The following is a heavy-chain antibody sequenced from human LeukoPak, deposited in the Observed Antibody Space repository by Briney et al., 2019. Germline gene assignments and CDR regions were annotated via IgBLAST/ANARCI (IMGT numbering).Heavy chain of an antibody. J-gene: IGHJ5*02. CDR3: AREKTRSVFSNWFDP. CDR1: GYTFTSYG. V-gene: IGHV1-69*13. D-gene: IGHD3-3*01. Sequence: SVTVSCTASGYTFTSYGISWVRQAPGQGLEWMGGIIPIFGTANYAQKFQGRVTITADESTSTAYMELSSLRSEDTAVYYCAREKTRSVFSNWFDPWGQGTLVTVSS. CDR2: IIPIFGTA.